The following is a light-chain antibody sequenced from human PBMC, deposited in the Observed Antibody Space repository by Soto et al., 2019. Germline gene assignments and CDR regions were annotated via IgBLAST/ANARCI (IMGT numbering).Light chain of an antibody. V-gene: IGKV3-15*01. CDR1: QSVSSN. CDR2: GAS. Sequence: EIGMTQSPATLSVSPGERATLSCRASQSVSSNLAWYQQKPGQAPRLLIYGASTRATAIPARFSGSGSGTESTLTISSLQSEDFAVYYCQQYNNWPPWTFGQGTKVEIK. CDR3: QQYNNWPPWT. J-gene: IGKJ1*01.